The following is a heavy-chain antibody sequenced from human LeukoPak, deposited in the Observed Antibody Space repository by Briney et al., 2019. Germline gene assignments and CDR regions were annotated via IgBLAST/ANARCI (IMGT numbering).Heavy chain of an antibody. D-gene: IGHD6-13*01. Sequence: SETLSLTCTVSGGSISSYYWSWIRQPAGKGLEWIGRIYTSGSTNYNPSLKSRVTMSVDTSKNQFSLKLSSVTAADTAVYYCARDLGQQLVFPHFDYWGQGTLVTVSS. CDR3: ARDLGQQLVFPHFDY. CDR1: GGSISSYY. J-gene: IGHJ4*02. CDR2: IYTSGST. V-gene: IGHV4-4*07.